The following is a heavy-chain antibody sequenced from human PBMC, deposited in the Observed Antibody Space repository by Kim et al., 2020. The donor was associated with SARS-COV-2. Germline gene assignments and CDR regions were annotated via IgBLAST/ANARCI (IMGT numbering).Heavy chain of an antibody. D-gene: IGHD4-17*01. Sequence: TSYAQKFQGRVTMPRDTSTSTVYMELSSLRSEDTAVYYCARHTVILGFDYWGQGTLVTVSS. CDR2: T. V-gene: IGHV1-46*01. J-gene: IGHJ4*02. CDR3: ARHTVILGFDY.